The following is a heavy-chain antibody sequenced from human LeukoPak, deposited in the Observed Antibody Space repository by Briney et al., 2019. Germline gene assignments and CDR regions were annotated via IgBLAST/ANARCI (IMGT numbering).Heavy chain of an antibody. Sequence: GGSLRLSCTACGFTLSSYGMNWDRQAPGRGLEWVSYISRGSSTIYYADSVKGRFTISRDNAKNSLYLQMNSLRAEDTAVYYCARDALFYKGGFDYWGQGTLVTVSS. CDR3: ARDALFYKGGFDY. CDR1: GFTLSSYG. J-gene: IGHJ4*02. V-gene: IGHV3-48*03. D-gene: IGHD2-8*01. CDR2: ISRGSSTI.